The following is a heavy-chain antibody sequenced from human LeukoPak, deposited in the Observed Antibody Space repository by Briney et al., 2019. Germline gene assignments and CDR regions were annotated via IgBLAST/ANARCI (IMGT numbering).Heavy chain of an antibody. Sequence: GGSLRLSCAASGFAFSTYPVHWVRQAPGKGLEWVAVISYDGSSKYYADSVKGRFTISRDNSKNTLYLQMNSLRAEDTAIYYCASRHYDFGYYWGQGTLVTVSS. V-gene: IGHV3-30*04. CDR3: ASRHYDFGYY. D-gene: IGHD4-17*01. CDR2: ISYDGSSK. J-gene: IGHJ4*02. CDR1: GFAFSTYP.